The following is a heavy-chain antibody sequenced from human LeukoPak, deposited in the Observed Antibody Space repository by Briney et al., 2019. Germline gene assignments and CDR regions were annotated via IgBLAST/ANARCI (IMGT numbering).Heavy chain of an antibody. J-gene: IGHJ4*01. CDR2: ISLDGNNE. V-gene: IGHV3-30-3*01. D-gene: IGHD1-1*01. CDR3: ARDLSGHWTYDY. CDR1: GFTFRNYY. Sequence: GRSLRLSCAASGFTFRNYYMHWVRQAPGKGLEWAAVISLDGNNEYYADSVKGRFSLSRDNSMNTLYLQLNSLRTEDTAMYYCARDLSGHWTYDYWGQGTLVTVSS.